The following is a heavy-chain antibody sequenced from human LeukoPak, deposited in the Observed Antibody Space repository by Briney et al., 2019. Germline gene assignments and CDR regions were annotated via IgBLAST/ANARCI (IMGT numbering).Heavy chain of an antibody. CDR2: IKEDGSQK. CDR1: GFTFSTYW. J-gene: IGHJ4*02. D-gene: IGHD6-25*01. CDR3: ARLPLTAGRHFDY. V-gene: IGHV3-7*05. Sequence: GGSLSLSCAASGFTFSTYWMSWVRQAPGKGLEWVANIKEDGSQKYYVDSVKGRFTISRDNAKNSQYLQMNSLRAEDTAVYYCARLPLTAGRHFDYWGQGTLVSFSS.